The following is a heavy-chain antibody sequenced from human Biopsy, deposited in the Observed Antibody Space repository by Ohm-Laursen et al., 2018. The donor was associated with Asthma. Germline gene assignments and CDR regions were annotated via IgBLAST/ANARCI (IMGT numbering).Heavy chain of an antibody. V-gene: IGHV3-9*01. J-gene: IGHJ4*02. D-gene: IGHD3-22*01. CDR3: AKVRSDWVITESFDY. Sequence: SLRLSCAASGFKFDEYTMHWVRQAPGKGLEWVSGISWNSATIGYADSVEGRLTISRDNAKNSVFLHMDNLRPEDTAFYYCAKVRSDWVITESFDYWGQGVLVTVSS. CDR1: GFKFDEYT. CDR2: ISWNSATI.